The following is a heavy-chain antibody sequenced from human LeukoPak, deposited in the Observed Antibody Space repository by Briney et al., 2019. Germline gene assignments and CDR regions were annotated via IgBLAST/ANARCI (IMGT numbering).Heavy chain of an antibody. CDR2: INPNGGGT. J-gene: IGHJ4*02. Sequence: ASVKVSCKASGYTFTCYYMHWVRQAPGQGLGWMGFINPNGGGTNYAQKFQGRVTMTRDTSISTAYMELSRLRSGDTAVYYCARALSWDRLGLLTVVYWGQGTLVTVSS. V-gene: IGHV1-2*02. D-gene: IGHD1-26*01. CDR1: GYTFTCYY. CDR3: ARALSWDRLGLLTVVY.